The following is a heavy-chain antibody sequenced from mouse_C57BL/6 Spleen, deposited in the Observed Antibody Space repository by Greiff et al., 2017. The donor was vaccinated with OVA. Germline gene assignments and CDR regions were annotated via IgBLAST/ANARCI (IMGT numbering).Heavy chain of an antibody. J-gene: IGHJ1*03. CDR2: SRNKANDYTT. CDR1: GFTFSDFY. Sequence: EVQGVESGGGLVQSGRSLRLSCATSGFTFSDFYMEWVRQAPGKGLEWIAASRNKANDYTTEYSASVKGRFIVSRDTSQSILYLQMNALRAEDTAIYYCARAYYYGSSYDWYFDVWGTGTTVTVSS. CDR3: ARAYYYGSSYDWYFDV. D-gene: IGHD1-1*01. V-gene: IGHV7-1*01.